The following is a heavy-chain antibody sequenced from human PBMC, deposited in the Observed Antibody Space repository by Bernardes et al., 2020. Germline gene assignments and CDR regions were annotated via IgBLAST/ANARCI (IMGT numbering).Heavy chain of an antibody. J-gene: IGHJ6*03. Sequence: ASVKVSCKASGYTFTSYGISWVRQAPGQGLEWMGWISAYNGNTNYAQKLQGRVTMTTDTSTSTAYMELRSLRSDDTAVYYCARVDSSSWYQLLNYYYYMDVWGKGTTVTVSS. V-gene: IGHV1-18*01. CDR2: ISAYNGNT. CDR1: GYTFTSYG. CDR3: ARVDSSSWYQLLNYYYYMDV. D-gene: IGHD6-13*01.